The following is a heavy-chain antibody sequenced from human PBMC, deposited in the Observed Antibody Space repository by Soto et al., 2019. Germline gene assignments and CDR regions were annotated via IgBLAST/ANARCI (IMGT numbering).Heavy chain of an antibody. Sequence: EVQLVESGGGLVKPGGSLRLSCAASGFTFSNAWMSWVRQAPGKGLEWVGRIKSKTDGGTTDYAAPVKGRLTISRDDLKNTLYLQMNRLNTEDTAVYYCTTAYYDFWSGPVGIAARDDAFDIWGQGTMVTVSS. CDR2: IKSKTDGGTT. V-gene: IGHV3-15*01. D-gene: IGHD3-3*01. J-gene: IGHJ3*02. CDR1: GFTFSNAW. CDR3: TTAYYDFWSGPVGIAARDDAFDI.